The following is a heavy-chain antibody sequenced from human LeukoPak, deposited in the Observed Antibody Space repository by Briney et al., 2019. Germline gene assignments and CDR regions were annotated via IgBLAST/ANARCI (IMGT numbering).Heavy chain of an antibody. J-gene: IGHJ4*02. CDR2: VNYSGST. CDR3: ATIPPATVSTIADPS. Sequence: SETLSLTCAVYGGSFSGHYWSWIRQPPGKGLEWIGEVNYSGSTNYNPSLKSRITISVDTSKNQFSLKLTSVTAADTAVYYCATIPPATVSTIADPSWGQGTLVTVSS. D-gene: IGHD5/OR15-5a*01. V-gene: IGHV4-34*01. CDR1: GGSFSGHY.